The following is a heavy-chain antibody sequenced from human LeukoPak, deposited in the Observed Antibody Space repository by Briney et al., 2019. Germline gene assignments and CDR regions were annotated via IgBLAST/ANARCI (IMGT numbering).Heavy chain of an antibody. J-gene: IGHJ4*02. CDR2: LNPNSGNT. V-gene: IGHV1-8*01. CDR1: GYTFTSYD. Sequence: GASVKVSCKASGYTFTSYDINWVRQATGQGLEWMGWLNPNSGNTGYAQKFQGRVTMTRNTATSTVYMDLSSLTSDDTAIYYCARRSDDYDSSAYYHWGLGTLVTVSS. D-gene: IGHD3-22*01. CDR3: ARRSDDYDSSAYYH.